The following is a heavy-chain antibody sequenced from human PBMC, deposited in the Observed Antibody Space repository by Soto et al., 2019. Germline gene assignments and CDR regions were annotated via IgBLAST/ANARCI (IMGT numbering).Heavy chain of an antibody. J-gene: IGHJ6*02. CDR1: GFTFSSYA. D-gene: IGHD5-12*01. V-gene: IGHV3-30-3*01. CDR2: ISYDGSNK. CDR3: ARDYYRFNSGYGFSMDV. Sequence: QVQLVESGGGVVQPGRSLRLSCAASGFTFSSYAMHWVRQAPGKGLEWVAVISYDGSNKYYADSVKGRFTSSRDNSKNXXYLQMNSLRAEDTAVYYCARDYYRFNSGYGFSMDVWGQGTTVTVSS.